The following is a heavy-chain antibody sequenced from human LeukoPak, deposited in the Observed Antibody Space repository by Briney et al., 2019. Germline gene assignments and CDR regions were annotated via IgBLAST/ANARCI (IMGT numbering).Heavy chain of an antibody. CDR1: GDSVSSENGA. V-gene: IGHV6-1*01. CDR3: ARDMGTTGWYTFDY. J-gene: IGHJ4*02. Sequence: SQTLSLTCAISGDSVSSENGAWNWIRQSPSRGLEWLGRTYYRSKWYNDYAEFIQGRITINPDTSKNQFSLQLNSVTPEDTAVYFCARDMGTTGWYTFDYWGQGTLVTVSS. CDR2: TYYRSKWYN. D-gene: IGHD6-19*01.